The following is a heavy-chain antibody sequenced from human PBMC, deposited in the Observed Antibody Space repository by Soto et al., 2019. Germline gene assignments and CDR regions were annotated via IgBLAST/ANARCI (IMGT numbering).Heavy chain of an antibody. V-gene: IGHV3-66*01. Sequence: EVQLVESGGGLVQPGGSLRLSCAASGFTVSANYMTWVRQAPGKGLEWVSVIYSGGSTYYADSVKGRITISRDNSMNTLYLQMNRPRVEDTAVYYCARVRHDFWSGTLEHWGQGTLVTVSS. J-gene: IGHJ4*02. CDR3: ARVRHDFWSGTLEH. D-gene: IGHD3-3*01. CDR2: IYSGGST. CDR1: GFTVSANY.